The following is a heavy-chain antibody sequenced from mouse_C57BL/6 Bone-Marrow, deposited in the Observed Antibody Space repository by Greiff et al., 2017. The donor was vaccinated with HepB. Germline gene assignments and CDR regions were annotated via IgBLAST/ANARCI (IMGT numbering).Heavy chain of an antibody. D-gene: IGHD2-3*01. V-gene: IGHV1-81*01. CDR1: GYTFTSYG. CDR2: IYPRSGNT. CDR3: AGGRWLLLSY. J-gene: IGHJ3*01. Sequence: QVQLQQSGAELARPGASVKLSCKASGYTFTSYGISWVKQRTGQGLEWIGEIYPRSGNTYYNEKFKGKATLTADKSSITAYMELRSLSSEDSAVYFCAGGRWLLLSYWGQGTLVTVSA.